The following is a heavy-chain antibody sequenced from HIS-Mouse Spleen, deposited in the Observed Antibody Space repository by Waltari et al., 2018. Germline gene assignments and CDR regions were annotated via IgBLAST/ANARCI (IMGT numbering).Heavy chain of an antibody. Sequence: QLQLQESGPGLVKPSETLSPTCTVSGGSISSRRYSWGWIRQPPGKGLEWIGSIYYSGSTYYNPSLKSRVTISVDTSKNQFSLKLSSVTAADTAVYYCAREIPYSSSWYDWYFDLWGRGTLVTVSS. CDR2: IYYSGST. V-gene: IGHV4-39*07. D-gene: IGHD6-13*01. CDR1: GGSISSRRYS. J-gene: IGHJ2*01. CDR3: AREIPYSSSWYDWYFDL.